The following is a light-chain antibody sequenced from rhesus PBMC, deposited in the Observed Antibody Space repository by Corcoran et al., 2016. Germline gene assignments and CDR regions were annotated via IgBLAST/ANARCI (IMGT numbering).Light chain of an antibody. CDR2: QAS. CDR3: QQDTSGPYS. CDR1: QGISIW. J-gene: IGKJ2*01. V-gene: IGKV1-22*01. Sequence: DIQTTQSPSSLSASVGDTATITCRASQGISIWLAWYTQKPGKAPKVLFYQASRLQRGAPSRFSGSGAGTDFTLTISSLQSEDFAASSCQQDTSGPYSFGQGTKVEVK.